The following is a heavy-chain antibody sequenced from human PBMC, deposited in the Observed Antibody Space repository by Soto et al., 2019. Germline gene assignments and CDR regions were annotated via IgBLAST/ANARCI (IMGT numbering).Heavy chain of an antibody. Sequence: PGGSLRLSCAASGFTFSSYAMHWVRQAPGKGLEWVAVISYDGSNKYYADSVKGRFTISRDNSKNTLYLQMNSLRAEDTAVYYCARNSLGGDGYTQGYSFGIWGQGTMGTVSS. CDR2: ISYDGSNK. CDR1: GFTFSSYA. D-gene: IGHD5-12*01. CDR3: ARNSLGGDGYTQGYSFGI. J-gene: IGHJ3*02. V-gene: IGHV3-30-3*01.